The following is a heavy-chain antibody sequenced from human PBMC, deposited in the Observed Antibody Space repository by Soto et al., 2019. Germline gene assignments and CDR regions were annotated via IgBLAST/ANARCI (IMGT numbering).Heavy chain of an antibody. CDR1: GFTFSDHY. D-gene: IGHD1-26*01. Sequence: GGSLRLSCAASGFTFSDHYMDWVRQAPGKGLEWVGRTKNKAHSYTTQYAASVKDRFTISRDDSKNSLYLQMNSLKTEDAALYYCTRESVVGAPYYGMDVWGQGTTVTVSS. J-gene: IGHJ6*02. CDR3: TRESVVGAPYYGMDV. V-gene: IGHV3-72*01. CDR2: TKNKAHSYTT.